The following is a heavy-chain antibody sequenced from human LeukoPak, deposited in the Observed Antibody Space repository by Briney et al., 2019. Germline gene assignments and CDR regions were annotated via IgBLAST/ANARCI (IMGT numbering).Heavy chain of an antibody. J-gene: IGHJ4*02. D-gene: IGHD2-15*01. Sequence: SRTLSITCAISGDSVSSNSVVWNWIRQSPSRGLEWLGRTYYRSKWYNDYAVSVKSRITINPDTSKNQFSLQLNSVTPEDTAVYYCARADCSGGSCYSGSDYWGQGTLVTVSS. CDR2: TYYRSKWYN. CDR1: GDSVSSNSVV. V-gene: IGHV6-1*01. CDR3: ARADCSGGSCYSGSDY.